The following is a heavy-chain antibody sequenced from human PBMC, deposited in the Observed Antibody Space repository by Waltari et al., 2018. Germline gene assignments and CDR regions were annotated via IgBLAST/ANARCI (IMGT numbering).Heavy chain of an antibody. CDR1: GYSIRTSTW. CDR3: ARRSGVGGTTGAFDI. V-gene: IGHV4-28*01. J-gene: IGHJ3*02. CDR2: IYYSGST. Sequence: QVQLQESGPGLVKPSDNLSLTCAVSGYSIRTSTWWGWIPQPPGKGLAWIGYIYYSGSTYYTPSLKIRVTMSVDTSKNQFSLKLSSVTAVDTAVYYCARRSGVGGTTGAFDIWGQGTMVTVSS. D-gene: IGHD1-26*01.